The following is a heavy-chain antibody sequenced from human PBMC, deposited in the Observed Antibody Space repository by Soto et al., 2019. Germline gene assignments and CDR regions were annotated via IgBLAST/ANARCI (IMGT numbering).Heavy chain of an antibody. CDR1: GFTFTSYS. D-gene: IGHD3-9*01. Sequence: GGSLRLSCAASGFTFTSYSMNWVRQAPGKGLEWVSYIRGTTHYADSVKGRFTISRDNARSSLYLQMNSLRADDTAVYYCARDRAGYYDILTGYYLHWLRAFDIWGQGTMVTVSS. CDR2: IRGTT. V-gene: IGHV3-48*01. J-gene: IGHJ3*02. CDR3: ARDRAGYYDILTGYYLHWLRAFDI.